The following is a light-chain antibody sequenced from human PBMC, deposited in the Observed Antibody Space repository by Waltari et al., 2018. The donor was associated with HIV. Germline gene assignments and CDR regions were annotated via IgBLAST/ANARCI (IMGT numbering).Light chain of an antibody. J-gene: IGLJ2*01. CDR2: DDV. CDR1: HIGRNS. CDR3: QVWDRSYKEAV. Sequence: SYVLTQAPSLSVAPGQTATISCGHIGRNSVQWYRQKPGRAPLLVVLDDVDQSAGIPARFSGARSGERATLTIRGVEAGDEADYYCQVWDRSYKEAVFGGGT. V-gene: IGLV3-21*02.